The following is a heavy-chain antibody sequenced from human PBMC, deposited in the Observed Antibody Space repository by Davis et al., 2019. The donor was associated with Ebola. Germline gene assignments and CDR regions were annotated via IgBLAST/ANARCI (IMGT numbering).Heavy chain of an antibody. Sequence: GESLKISCAASGFTFSSYAMHWVRQAPGKGLEWVAVISYDGSNKYYADSVKGRFTISRDNAKNSLYLQMNSLRAEDTALYYCAKDIYADYDILTGYPDYWGQGTLVTVSS. CDR2: ISYDGSNK. V-gene: IGHV3-30-3*01. J-gene: IGHJ4*02. D-gene: IGHD3-9*01. CDR1: GFTFSSYA. CDR3: AKDIYADYDILTGYPDY.